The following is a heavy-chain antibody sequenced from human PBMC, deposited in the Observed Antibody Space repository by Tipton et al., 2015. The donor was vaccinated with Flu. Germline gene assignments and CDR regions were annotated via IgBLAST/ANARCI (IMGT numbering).Heavy chain of an antibody. J-gene: IGHJ4*02. CDR3: VKGYCSDVTCYSDY. D-gene: IGHD2-15*01. CDR1: GFTLSSYW. CDR2: IKQDGSEK. V-gene: IGHV3-7*03. Sequence: SLRLSCAASGFTLSSYWMSWVRQAPGKGLEWVANIKQDGSEKYFVDSVKGRFTISRDNAKNSVYLQMNSLRTEDTALYYCVKGYCSDVTCYSDYWGQGTLVTVSS.